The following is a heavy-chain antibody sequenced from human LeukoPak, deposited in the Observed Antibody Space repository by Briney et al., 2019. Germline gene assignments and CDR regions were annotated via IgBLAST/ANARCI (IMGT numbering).Heavy chain of an antibody. D-gene: IGHD1-26*01. V-gene: IGHV4-34*01. J-gene: IGHJ4*02. CDR1: GGSFSGYY. CDR2: INHSGST. Sequence: SETLSLTCAVYGGSFSGYYWSWIRQPPGKGREWIGEINHSGSTNYNPSLKSRVTISVDTSKNQFSLKLSSVTAADTAVYYCARGQYSGSYYYFDYWGEGTLVTVSS. CDR3: ARGQYSGSYYYFDY.